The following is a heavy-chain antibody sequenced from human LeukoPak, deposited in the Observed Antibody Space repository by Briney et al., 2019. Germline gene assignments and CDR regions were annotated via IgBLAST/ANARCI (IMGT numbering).Heavy chain of an antibody. V-gene: IGHV1-3*01. J-gene: IGHJ1*01. CDR2: INAGNGNT. D-gene: IGHD4-17*01. CDR3: AITMTTVTTGLGYFQH. CDR1: GYTFTSYA. Sequence: ASVKVSCTASGYTFTSYAMRWVRQAPGQRLEWMGWINAGNGNTKYSQKFRGRVTITRDTSASTAYMELSSLRSEDTAVYYCAITMTTVTTGLGYFQHWGQGTLVTVSS.